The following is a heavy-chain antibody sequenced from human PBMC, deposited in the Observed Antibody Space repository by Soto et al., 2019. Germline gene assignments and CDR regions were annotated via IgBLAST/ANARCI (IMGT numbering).Heavy chain of an antibody. J-gene: IGHJ5*02. Sequence: SETLSLTCTVSGGSISSYYWNWVRQPPGKGLEWIGSISYSGSTNFNPSLKSRVTMSLDTSKNQFSLSLSSVTAADTAVYYCASRWRDATVIYGNSCDPWGQGTLVTVSS. V-gene: IGHV4-59*01. CDR2: ISYSGST. CDR1: GGSISSYY. D-gene: IGHD4-4*01. CDR3: ASRWRDATVIYGNSCDP.